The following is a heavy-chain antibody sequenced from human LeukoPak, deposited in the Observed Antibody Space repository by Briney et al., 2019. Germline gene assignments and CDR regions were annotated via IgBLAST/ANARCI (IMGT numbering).Heavy chain of an antibody. V-gene: IGHV3-43*02. CDR3: VRESGKFDY. Sequence: PGGSLRLSCVASGLNFDDSAMHWVRQAPGKGLEWVSLISPDGIGTFYADSVRGRFSISRDNRKHSLFLQMTSLRTEDTAMYYCVRESGKFDYWGQGNLVAVSS. CDR1: GLNFDDSA. J-gene: IGHJ4*02. CDR2: ISPDGIGT.